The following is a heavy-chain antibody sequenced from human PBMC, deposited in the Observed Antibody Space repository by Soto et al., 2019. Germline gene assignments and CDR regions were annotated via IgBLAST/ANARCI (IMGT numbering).Heavy chain of an antibody. J-gene: IGHJ6*03. Sequence: GASVKVSCKASGGTFSSYAISWVRQAPGQGLEWMGGIIPIFGTANYAQKFQGRVTITADESTSTAYMELSSLRSEDTAVYYCARGDFYYFGGVYKMDVGGKGTRVTVSS. CDR2: IIPIFGTA. D-gene: IGHD3-3*01. CDR3: ARGDFYYFGGVYKMDV. CDR1: GGTFSSYA. V-gene: IGHV1-69*13.